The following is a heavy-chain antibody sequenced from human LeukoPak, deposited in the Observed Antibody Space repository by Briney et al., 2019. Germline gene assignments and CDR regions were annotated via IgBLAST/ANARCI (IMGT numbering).Heavy chain of an antibody. CDR2: ITGGSTTK. V-gene: IGHV3-48*03. D-gene: IGHD6-19*01. CDR1: GFTFSYYE. J-gene: IGHJ4*02. Sequence: GGSLRLSCAASGFTFSYYEMIWVRQAPGKGPEWVSYITGGSTTKNYADSVKGRFTISRDNAKNSLYLQMNSLRAEDTAIYYCARDGDIAVATAPYYFDYRGQGILVTVSS. CDR3: ARDGDIAVATAPYYFDY.